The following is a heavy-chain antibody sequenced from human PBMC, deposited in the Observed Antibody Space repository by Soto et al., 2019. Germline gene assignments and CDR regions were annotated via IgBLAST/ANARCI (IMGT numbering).Heavy chain of an antibody. Sequence: GGSLRLSCAASGFTFSSYGMHWVRQAPGKGLEWVAVISYDGSNKYYADSVKGRFTISRDNSKNTLYLQMNSLRAEDTAVYYCAKDGYYYDSTGYPALWGQGTLVTVSS. D-gene: IGHD3-22*01. CDR1: GFTFSSYG. CDR2: ISYDGSNK. J-gene: IGHJ4*02. CDR3: AKDGYYYDSTGYPAL. V-gene: IGHV3-30*18.